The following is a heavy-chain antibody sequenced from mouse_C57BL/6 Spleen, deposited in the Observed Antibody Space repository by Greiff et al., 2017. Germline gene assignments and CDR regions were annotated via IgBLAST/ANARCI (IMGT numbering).Heavy chain of an antibody. J-gene: IGHJ2*01. D-gene: IGHD1-1*01. CDR3: ARGGVVPHFDY. Sequence: QVQLQQPGAELVMPGASVKLSCKASGYTFTSYWMHWVKQRPGPGLEWIGEIDPSDSYTNYNQKFKGKSTLTVDKSSSTAYMQLSSLTSEDSAVYYCARGGVVPHFDYWGQGTTLTVSS. V-gene: IGHV1-69*01. CDR1: GYTFTSYW. CDR2: IDPSDSYT.